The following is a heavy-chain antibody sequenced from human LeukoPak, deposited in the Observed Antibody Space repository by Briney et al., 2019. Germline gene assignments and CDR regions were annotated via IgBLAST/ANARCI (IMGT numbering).Heavy chain of an antibody. J-gene: IGHJ2*01. CDR3: ATRGHLRLYFDL. CDR2: FDPEDGET. Sequence: GASVKVSCKVSGYTLTELSMHWVRQAPGKGLEWMGGFDPEDGETIYAQKSQGRVTMTEDTSTDTAYMELSSLRSEDTAVYYCATRGHLRLYFDLWGRGTLVTVSS. V-gene: IGHV1-24*01. CDR1: GYTLTELS. D-gene: IGHD3-10*01.